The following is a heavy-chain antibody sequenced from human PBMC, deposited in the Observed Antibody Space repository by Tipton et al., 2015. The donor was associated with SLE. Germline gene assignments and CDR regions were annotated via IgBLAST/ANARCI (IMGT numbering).Heavy chain of an antibody. D-gene: IGHD6-13*01. CDR2: VNHSGST. J-gene: IGHJ4*02. V-gene: IGHV4-34*01. CDR1: GGSLTDFH. CDR3: ARVVRLLGAAGHFDT. Sequence: TLSLTCAVYGGSLTDFHWSWIRQSPGKGLEWIGEVNHSGSTNYNPSLMGRVTVSVDTSKAQFSLKLRSVTAADTAVYYCARVVRLLGAAGHFDTWGQGALVTVSS.